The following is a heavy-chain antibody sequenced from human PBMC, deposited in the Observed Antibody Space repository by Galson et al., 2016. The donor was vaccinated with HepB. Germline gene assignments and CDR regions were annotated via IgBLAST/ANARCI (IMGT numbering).Heavy chain of an antibody. CDR3: AKVVTAIPGRYFDL. Sequence: SLRLSCAASGFTFDYYAMHWVRQAPGKGLEWVSGISWNSGSIGYADSVKGRFTISRDNAKNSLYLQMNSLRAEDTALYYCAKVVTAIPGRYFDLWGRGTLVTVSS. J-gene: IGHJ2*01. CDR1: GFTFDYYA. CDR2: ISWNSGSI. D-gene: IGHD2-21*02. V-gene: IGHV3-9*01.